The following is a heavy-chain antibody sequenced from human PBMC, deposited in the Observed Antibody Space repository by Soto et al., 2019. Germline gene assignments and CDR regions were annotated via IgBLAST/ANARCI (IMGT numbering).Heavy chain of an antibody. CDR1: GFTFSSYA. CDR2: ISYDGSNK. CDR3: PREEDSSSSFDY. D-gene: IGHD6-6*01. V-gene: IGHV3-30-3*01. J-gene: IGHJ4*02. Sequence: QVQLVESGGGVVQPGRSLRLSCAASGFTFSSYAMHWVRQAPGKGLEWVAVISYDGSNKYYADSVKGRFTISRDNSKNTLYLQMNSLRAEDTAVYYCPREEDSSSSFDYWGQGTLVTVSS.